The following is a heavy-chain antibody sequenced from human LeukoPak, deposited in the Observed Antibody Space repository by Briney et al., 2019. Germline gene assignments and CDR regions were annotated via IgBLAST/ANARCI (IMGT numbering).Heavy chain of an antibody. CDR3: ARDRPYCSGGSCYLYYFDY. Sequence: GGSLRLSCAASGFTVKNNYMSWVRQAPGKGLEWVSVIYTGDGTYYADSVKGRFTISRDNSKNTLYLQMNSLRAEDTAVYYCARDRPYCSGGSCYLYYFDYWGQGTLVTVSS. CDR2: IYTGDGT. D-gene: IGHD2-15*01. J-gene: IGHJ4*02. CDR1: GFTVKNNY. V-gene: IGHV3-53*01.